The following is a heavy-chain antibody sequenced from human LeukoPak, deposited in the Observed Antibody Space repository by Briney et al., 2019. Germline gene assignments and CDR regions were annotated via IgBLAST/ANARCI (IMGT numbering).Heavy chain of an antibody. V-gene: IGHV3-23*01. CDR1: GFTFNNYA. Sequence: PGGSLRLSCAASGFTFNNYAMSWVRQAPGKGLEWVSTISGSDDNTYYADSVKGRFTISRDISKSTLYLQMNSLRADDTAVYYCANDFDYWGQGTLVTVSS. J-gene: IGHJ4*02. CDR2: ISGSDDNT. CDR3: ANDFDY.